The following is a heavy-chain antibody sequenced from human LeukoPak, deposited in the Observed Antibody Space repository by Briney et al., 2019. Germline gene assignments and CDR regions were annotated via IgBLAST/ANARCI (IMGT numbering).Heavy chain of an antibody. CDR1: GGSISSSTYY. CDR3: ARDLPLTVTDYYWYFDL. CDR2: IYYRGST. D-gene: IGHD4-17*01. J-gene: IGHJ2*01. V-gene: IGHV4-39*02. Sequence: SETLSLTCTVSGGSISSSTYYWGWIRQPPGKGLEWIVSIYYRGSTYYNPSLKSRVTISVDTSKNQFSLKLSSVTAADTAVYYCARDLPLTVTDYYWYFDLWGRGTLVTVSS.